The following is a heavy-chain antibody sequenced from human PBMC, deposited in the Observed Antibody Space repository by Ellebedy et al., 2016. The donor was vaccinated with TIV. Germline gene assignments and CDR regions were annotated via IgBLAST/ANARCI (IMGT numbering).Heavy chain of an antibody. CDR2: ISSSGTYI. D-gene: IGHD6-19*01. CDR3: ARTTPYNIAVAGPDY. Sequence: GGSLRLXCKASGFLFSDCSMNWIRQAPGKELEWVASISSSGTYIYYADSLEGRFTIARDNVKDSVFLQMNDLRVDDSGVYYCARTTPYNIAVAGPDYWGQGTLVTVTS. V-gene: IGHV3-21*01. J-gene: IGHJ4*02. CDR1: GFLFSDCS.